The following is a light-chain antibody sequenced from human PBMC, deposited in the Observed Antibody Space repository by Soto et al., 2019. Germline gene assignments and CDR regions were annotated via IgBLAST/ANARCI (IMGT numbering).Light chain of an antibody. J-gene: IGLJ2*01. V-gene: IGLV2-14*01. CDR1: SSDVGYYNY. Sequence: QSVLTQPASVSGSPGQSITISCTGTSSDVGYYNYVSWYQQHPGKAPKLLIYDVSNRPSGVSNRFSGSKSGNTASLTISGLQAEDEADYYCSSYTSSSTRVFGGGTKLTVL. CDR3: SSYTSSSTRV. CDR2: DVS.